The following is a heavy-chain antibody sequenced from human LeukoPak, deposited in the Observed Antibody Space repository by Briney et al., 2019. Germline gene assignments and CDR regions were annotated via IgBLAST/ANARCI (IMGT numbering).Heavy chain of an antibody. CDR2: INPSGGST. J-gene: IGHJ4*02. CDR3: ARERTGNSDSSGHYDY. CDR1: GYTFTSYY. V-gene: IGHV1-46*01. D-gene: IGHD3-22*01. Sequence: ASVKVSCKASGYTFTSYYMHWVRQAPGQGLEWMGRINPSGGSTSYAQKFQGRVTMTRDTSTSTVYMELSSLRSEDTAVYYCARERTGNSDSSGHYDYWGQGTLVTVSS.